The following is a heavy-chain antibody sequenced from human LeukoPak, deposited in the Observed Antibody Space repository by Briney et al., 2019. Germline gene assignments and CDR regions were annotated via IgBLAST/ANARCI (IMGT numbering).Heavy chain of an antibody. J-gene: IGHJ4*02. V-gene: IGHV3-30*03. CDR1: GFTFSSYG. D-gene: IGHD4-17*01. Sequence: GRSLRLSCAASGFTFSSYGMHWVRQAPGKGLEWVGVISYDGSNKYYADSVKGRFTISRDNSKNTLYLQMNSLRAEDTAVYYCAIQAGDFDYWGQGTLVTVSS. CDR3: AIQAGDFDY. CDR2: ISYDGSNK.